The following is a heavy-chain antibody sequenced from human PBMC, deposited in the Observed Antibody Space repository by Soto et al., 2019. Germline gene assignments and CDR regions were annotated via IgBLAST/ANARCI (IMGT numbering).Heavy chain of an antibody. CDR3: AKDWGSSGWYNWFDP. Sequence: QVQLVESGGGMVQSGRSLRLSCAASGFTFSTSGMHWIRQAPGKGLEWVAMISHDGGATYYVDSVKGRFTISRDTDKNTLHLQMDSLRPEDTATYYCAKDWGSSGWYNWFDPWGQGTLVTVSS. CDR1: GFTFSTSG. D-gene: IGHD6-13*01. CDR2: ISHDGGAT. V-gene: IGHV3-30*18. J-gene: IGHJ5*02.